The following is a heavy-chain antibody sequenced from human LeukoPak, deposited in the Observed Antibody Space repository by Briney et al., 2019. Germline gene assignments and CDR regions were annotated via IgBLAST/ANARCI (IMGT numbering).Heavy chain of an antibody. CDR2: VNHRGMT. J-gene: IGHJ4*02. CDR1: GGAFSGYH. D-gene: IGHD5/OR15-5a*01. Sequence: SETLSLTCAVYGGAFSGYHWNWIRQAPGKGLEWIGEVNHRGMTNYNPSLKSRVIISADTSKNQFSLKLDSVTAADTAIYYCARDPTSEISVPHYFDDWVQGTLVTVSS. CDR3: ARDPTSEISVPHYFDD. V-gene: IGHV4-34*01.